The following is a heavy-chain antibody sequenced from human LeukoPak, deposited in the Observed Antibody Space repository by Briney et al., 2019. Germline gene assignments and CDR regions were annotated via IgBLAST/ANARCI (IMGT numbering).Heavy chain of an antibody. V-gene: IGHV3-7*01. CDR3: GRWGIEAAIDY. J-gene: IGHJ4*02. CDR1: GLTFGPYW. Sequence: AGGSLRLSCATFGLTFGPYWMNWVRQAPGKGLEWVANINPDGSETYYLDSVKGRFTIARDNVKNSLYLLMDSLRADDTAVYYCGRWGIEAAIDYWGQGTLVTVSS. CDR2: INPDGSET. D-gene: IGHD2-2*01.